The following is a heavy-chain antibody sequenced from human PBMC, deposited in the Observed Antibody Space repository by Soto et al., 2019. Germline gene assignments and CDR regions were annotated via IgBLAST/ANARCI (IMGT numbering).Heavy chain of an antibody. CDR1: GFTFSSYS. D-gene: IGHD5-18*01. CDR2: ISSSSSTI. Sequence: GVSLRLSCAASGFTFSSYSMNWVRQAPGKGLEWVSYISSSSSTIYYADSVKGRFTISRDNAKNSLYLQMNSLRDEDTAVYYCAGTRPYSYGPRWFDPWGQGTLVTVSS. CDR3: AGTRPYSYGPRWFDP. V-gene: IGHV3-48*02. J-gene: IGHJ5*02.